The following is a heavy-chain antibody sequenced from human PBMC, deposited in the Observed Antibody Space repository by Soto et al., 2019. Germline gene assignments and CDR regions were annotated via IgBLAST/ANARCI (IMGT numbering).Heavy chain of an antibody. Sequence: ASVKVSCKASGFTFTSSAVQWVRQARGQRLEWIGWIVVGSGNTNYAQKFQERVTITRDMSTSTAYMELSSLRSENTAVYYCAADGYSYGYSLGYYYGMDVWGQGTTVTVSS. CDR3: AADGYSYGYSLGYYYGMDV. J-gene: IGHJ6*02. V-gene: IGHV1-58*01. CDR2: IVVGSGNT. D-gene: IGHD5-18*01. CDR1: GFTFTSSA.